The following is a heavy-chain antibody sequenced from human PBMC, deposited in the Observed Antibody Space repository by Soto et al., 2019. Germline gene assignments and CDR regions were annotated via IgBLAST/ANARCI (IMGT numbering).Heavy chain of an antibody. CDR2: ISAYNGNT. V-gene: IGHV1-18*01. CDR3: ARDRGDYYDSRVRYNWFDP. CDR1: GYTFTSYG. D-gene: IGHD3-22*01. J-gene: IGHJ5*02. Sequence: ASVKVSCKASGYTFTSYGISWVRQAPGQGLEWMGWISAYNGNTNYAQKLQGRVTMTTDTSTSTAYMELRSLRSDDTAVYYCARDRGDYYDSRVRYNWFDPWGQGTLVTVSS.